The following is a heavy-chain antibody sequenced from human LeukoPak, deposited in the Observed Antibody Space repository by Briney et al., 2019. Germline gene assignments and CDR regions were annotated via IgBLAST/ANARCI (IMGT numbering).Heavy chain of an antibody. CDR1: GGSISSYY. J-gene: IGHJ4*02. Sequence: SETLSLTCTVSGGSISSYYWTWIRQPAGKGLEWIGRIYTTGSTNYNPSLNSRVTMSVDTSKNQFSLKLSSVAAADTAVYYCARQIAVACKAGFHYWGQGTLVTL. V-gene: IGHV4-4*07. D-gene: IGHD6-19*01. CDR2: IYTTGST. CDR3: ARQIAVACKAGFHY.